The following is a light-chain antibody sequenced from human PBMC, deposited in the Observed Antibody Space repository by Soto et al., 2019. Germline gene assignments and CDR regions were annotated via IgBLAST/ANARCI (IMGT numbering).Light chain of an antibody. CDR2: DVN. V-gene: IGLV2-8*01. J-gene: IGLJ1*01. Sequence: QSALTQPPSASGSPGQSVAISCTGTNSDVGGYNYVSWYQQHPGKAPKLMIYDVNKRPSGVPDRFSGSKSGNTASLTISGLQAEDEADYYCSSYAGSTTFDVFGTGTQLTVL. CDR3: SSYAGSTTFDV. CDR1: NSDVGGYNY.